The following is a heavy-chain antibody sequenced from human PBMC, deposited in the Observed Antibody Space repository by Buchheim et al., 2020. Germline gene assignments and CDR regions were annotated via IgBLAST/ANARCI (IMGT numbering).Heavy chain of an antibody. J-gene: IGHJ4*02. CDR2: ISYHGTNK. CDR1: GFPFSYYG. Sequence: QVQLVESGGGVVQPGRSLRLSCAASGFPFSYYGMHWVRQAPGKGLEWVALISYHGTNKFYADSVKGRFTISRDNSKNTLYLQMNSLRAEDTAVYYCAKDWDFGNSGRPSTFDYWGQGTL. V-gene: IGHV3-30*18. CDR3: AKDWDFGNSGRPSTFDY. D-gene: IGHD3-3*01.